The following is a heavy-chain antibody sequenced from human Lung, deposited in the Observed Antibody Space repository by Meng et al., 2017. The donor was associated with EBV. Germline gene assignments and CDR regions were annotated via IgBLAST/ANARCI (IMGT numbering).Heavy chain of an antibody. CDR3: ARDLTAVAAFDY. J-gene: IGHJ4*02. CDR1: GFTFNHYN. D-gene: IGHD6-19*01. V-gene: IGHV3-21*02. CDR2: ITGVSSYI. Sequence: EVQLVESGGGLVKAGGSLRLSCAASGFTFNHYNMHWVRQAPGKGLAWVSSITGVSSYIYYAESVKGRFTISRDNAKNSLFLQMNSLRADDTGVYYCARDLTAVAAFDYWGQGTLVTVSS.